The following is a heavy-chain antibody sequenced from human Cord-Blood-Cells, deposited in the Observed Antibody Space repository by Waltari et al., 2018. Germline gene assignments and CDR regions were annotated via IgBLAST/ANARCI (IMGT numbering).Heavy chain of an antibody. V-gene: IGHV3-21*01. CDR3: ARAPQVNYYFDY. D-gene: IGHD1-20*01. CDR1: GFTFSSYS. Sequence: EVQLVESGGGLVKPGGSLRLSCAASGFTFSSYSMNWVRQAPGKGLEWGSSIRSSSSYIYYADSVKGRFTISRDNAKNSLYLQMNSLRAEDTAVYYCARAPQVNYYFDYWGQGTLVTVSS. CDR2: IRSSSSYI. J-gene: IGHJ4*02.